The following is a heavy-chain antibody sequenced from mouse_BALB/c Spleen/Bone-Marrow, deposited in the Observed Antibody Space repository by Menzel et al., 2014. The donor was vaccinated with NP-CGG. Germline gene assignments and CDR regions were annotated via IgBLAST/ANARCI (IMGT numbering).Heavy chain of an antibody. CDR3: ARLDGNYRYAMDY. J-gene: IGHJ4*01. Sequence: VKLMESGPELVKPGASVKMSCKASGYTFTDYVITWVKQRTGQGLEWIGEIYPGSGSTYYNEKFKGKATLTADKSSNTAYTQLGSLTSEDSAVYFCARLDGNYRYAMDYWGQGTSVTVSS. CDR1: GYTFTDYV. CDR2: IYPGSGST. D-gene: IGHD2-1*01. V-gene: IGHV1-77*01.